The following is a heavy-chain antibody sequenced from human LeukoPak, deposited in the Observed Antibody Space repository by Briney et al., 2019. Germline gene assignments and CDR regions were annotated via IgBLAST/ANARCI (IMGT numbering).Heavy chain of an antibody. CDR3: ARVPYYYDSSGYRVYYFDY. V-gene: IGHV4-31*11. CDR1: GGSFSGYY. J-gene: IGHJ4*02. Sequence: SETLSLTCAVYGGSFSGYYWSWIRQHPGKGLEWIGYIYYSGSTYYNPSLKSRVTISVDTSKNQFSLKLSSVTAADTAVYYCARVPYYYDSSGYRVYYFDYWGQGTLVTVSS. D-gene: IGHD3-22*01. CDR2: IYYSGST.